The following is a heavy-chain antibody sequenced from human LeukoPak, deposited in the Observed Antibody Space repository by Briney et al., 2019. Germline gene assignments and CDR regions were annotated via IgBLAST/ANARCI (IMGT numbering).Heavy chain of an antibody. Sequence: NPSETLSLTCTVSGGSISGYYWNWLRQPPEKGLEWIGYIYYTGSTNYNPSLKSRVTISVDTSKNQFSLKLSSVTAADTAVYYCASSVEMATISGFWGQGTLVTVSS. J-gene: IGHJ4*02. V-gene: IGHV4-59*01. CDR3: ASSVEMATISGF. D-gene: IGHD5-24*01. CDR1: GGSISGYY. CDR2: IYYTGST.